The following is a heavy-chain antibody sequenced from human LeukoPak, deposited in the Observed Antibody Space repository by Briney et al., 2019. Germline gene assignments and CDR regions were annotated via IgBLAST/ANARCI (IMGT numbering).Heavy chain of an antibody. V-gene: IGHV4-34*01. CDR1: GGSFSGYY. Sequence: SETLSLTCAVYGGSFSGYYWSWIRQPPGKGLEWIGEINHSGSTNYNPSLKSRVTISVDTSKNQFSLKLSSVTAADTAVYYCASGKLLGLGIAVAGLDYWGQGTLVTVSS. CDR3: ASGKLLGLGIAVAGLDY. D-gene: IGHD6-19*01. J-gene: IGHJ4*02. CDR2: INHSGST.